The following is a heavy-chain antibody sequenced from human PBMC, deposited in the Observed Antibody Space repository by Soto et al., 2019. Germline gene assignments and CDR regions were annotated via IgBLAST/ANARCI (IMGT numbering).Heavy chain of an antibody. CDR1: GFTFSSYW. CDR3: ARAHPDYYGSGSYYFILGYFDY. Sequence: SLRLSCAAPGFTFSSYWMSWVRQAPGKGLEWVANIKQDGSEKYYVDSVKGRFTISRDNAKNSLYLQMNSLRAEDTAVYYCARAHPDYYGSGSYYFILGYFDYWGQGTLVTVSS. D-gene: IGHD3-10*01. V-gene: IGHV3-7*01. J-gene: IGHJ4*02. CDR2: IKQDGSEK.